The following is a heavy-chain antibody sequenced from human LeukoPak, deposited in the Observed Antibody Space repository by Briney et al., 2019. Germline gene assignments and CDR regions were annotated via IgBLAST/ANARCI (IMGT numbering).Heavy chain of an antibody. CDR3: ARARLGGIAARPDFQH. CDR1: GFTFGDFA. J-gene: IGHJ1*01. Sequence: GGSLRLSCTASGFTFGDFAMSWVRQAPGKGREWVSSISSSSSYIYYADSVKGRFTISRDNAKNSLYLQMNSLRAEDTAVYYCARARLGGIAARPDFQHWGQGTLVTVSS. D-gene: IGHD6-6*01. V-gene: IGHV3-21*01. CDR2: ISSSSSYI.